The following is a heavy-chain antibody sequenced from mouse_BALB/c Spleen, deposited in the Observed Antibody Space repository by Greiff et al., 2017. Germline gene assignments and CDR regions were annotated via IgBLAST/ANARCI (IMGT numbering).Heavy chain of an antibody. CDR3: ARDGYYVDYYAMDY. D-gene: IGHD2-3*01. Sequence: QVQLKESGPDLVAPSQSLSITCTVSGFSLTSYGVHWVRQPPGKGLEWLGVIWAGGSTNYNSALMSRLSISKDNSKSQVFLKMNSLQTDDTAMYYCARDGYYVDYYAMDYWGQGTSVTVSS. CDR1: GFSLTSYG. V-gene: IGHV2-9*02. J-gene: IGHJ4*01. CDR2: IWAGGST.